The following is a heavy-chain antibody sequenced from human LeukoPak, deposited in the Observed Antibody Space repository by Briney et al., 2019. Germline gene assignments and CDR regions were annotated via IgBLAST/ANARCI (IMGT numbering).Heavy chain of an antibody. V-gene: IGHV3-30*02. CDR2: IRYDGSNK. Sequence: GGSLRLSCAASGFTFSSYGMHWVRQAPGKGLEWVAFIRYDGSNKYYADSVKGRFTISRDNSKNTLYLQMNSLRAEDTAVYYCARDHVKWLRFGSPYNWFDPWGQGTLVTVSS. D-gene: IGHD5-12*01. CDR1: GFTFSSYG. CDR3: ARDHVKWLRFGSPYNWFDP. J-gene: IGHJ5*02.